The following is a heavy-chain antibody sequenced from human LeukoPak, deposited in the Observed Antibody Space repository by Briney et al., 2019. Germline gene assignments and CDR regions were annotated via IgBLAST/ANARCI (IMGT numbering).Heavy chain of an antibody. D-gene: IGHD5-12*01. CDR1: GFTFSSYA. J-gene: IGHJ4*02. CDR3: ARRLGYDSLDY. V-gene: IGHV3-33*08. Sequence: GGSLRLSCAASGFTFSSYAMSWVRQAPGKGLEWVAVIRYDGSNKYYADSVKGRFTISRDNSKNTLYLQMNSLRAEDTAVYYCARRLGYDSLDYWGQGTLVTVSS. CDR2: IRYDGSNK.